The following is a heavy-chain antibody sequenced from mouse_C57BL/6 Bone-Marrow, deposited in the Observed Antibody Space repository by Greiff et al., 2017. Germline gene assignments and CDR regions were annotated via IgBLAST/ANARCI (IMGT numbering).Heavy chain of an antibody. J-gene: IGHJ2*01. D-gene: IGHD1-1*01. Sequence: VQLQQSGPVLVKPGASVKMSCKASGYTFTDYYMNWVKQSHGKSLEWIGVINPYNGGTSYNQQFKGKATLTVDNSSSTAYMELNSLTSEDSAVYYFAICYYDSSYYFDYWGQGTTLPGSS. CDR2: INPYNGGT. CDR1: GYTFTDYY. V-gene: IGHV1-19*01. CDR3: AICYYDSSYYFDY.